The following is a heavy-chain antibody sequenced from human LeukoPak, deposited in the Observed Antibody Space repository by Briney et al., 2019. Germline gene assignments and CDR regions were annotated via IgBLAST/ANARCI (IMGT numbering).Heavy chain of an antibody. J-gene: IGHJ4*02. Sequence: SETLSLTCAVCGGSFSGYYWSWIRQPSGKGLEWIGEINHSGSTNYNPSLKSRVTISVDTSKNQFSLKLSSVAAADTAVYYCARAWYLDYWGQGTLVTVSS. CDR3: ARAWYLDY. CDR1: GGSFSGYY. CDR2: INHSGST. V-gene: IGHV4-34*01.